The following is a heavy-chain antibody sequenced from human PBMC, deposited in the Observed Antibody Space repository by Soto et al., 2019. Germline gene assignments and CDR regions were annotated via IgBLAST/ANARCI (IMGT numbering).Heavy chain of an antibody. CDR2: IDHDGPT. CDR3: LRDSHGDY. CDR1: GFTFSNYW. V-gene: IGHV3-74*01. J-gene: IGHJ4*02. Sequence: EVQLVESGGGLVQPGGSLRLSCAGSGFTFSNYWMHWVRQAPGKGLEWVSRIDHDGPTDYADSVRGRFTISRDNAENTLYLQMNSLRPEDTAVYYCLRDSHGDYWGQGTLVTGSS.